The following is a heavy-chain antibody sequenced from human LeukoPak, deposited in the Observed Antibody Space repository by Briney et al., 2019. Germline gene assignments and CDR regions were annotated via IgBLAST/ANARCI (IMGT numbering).Heavy chain of an antibody. Sequence: PGGSLRLSCAASGITISSYGMHWVRQAPGKGLDWVAVISYDGNYKYYADSVKGRFTISKDISKNTLYLEMNSLRAEDTAVYYCAKAASGSSYNYFDYWSHGTLVTVSS. V-gene: IGHV3-30*18. CDR2: ISYDGNYK. CDR3: AKAASGSSYNYFDY. J-gene: IGHJ4*01. D-gene: IGHD3-10*01. CDR1: GITISSYG.